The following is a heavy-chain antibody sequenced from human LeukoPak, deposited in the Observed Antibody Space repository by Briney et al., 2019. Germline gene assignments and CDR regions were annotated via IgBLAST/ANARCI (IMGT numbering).Heavy chain of an antibody. Sequence: GGSLRLSCAASGFTFSSYAMSWVRQAPGKGLEWVSVISGSGGSTYYADSVKGRFTISRDNSKNTLYLQMNSLRAEDTAVYYCANSQRSSWNYYFDYWGQGTLVTVSS. J-gene: IGHJ4*02. D-gene: IGHD6-13*01. CDR3: ANSQRSSWNYYFDY. CDR1: GFTFSSYA. CDR2: ISGSGGST. V-gene: IGHV3-23*01.